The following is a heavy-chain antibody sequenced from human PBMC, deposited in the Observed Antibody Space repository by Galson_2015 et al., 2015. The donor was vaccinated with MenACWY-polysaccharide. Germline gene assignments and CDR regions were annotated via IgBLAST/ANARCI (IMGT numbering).Heavy chain of an antibody. J-gene: IGHJ4*02. CDR3: ARGPLGSSWYPH. D-gene: IGHD6-13*01. CDR1: GGSFSCYY. CDR2: INHSGST. Sequence: SETLSLTCAVYGGSFSCYYWSWIRQPPGKGLEWIGEINHSGSTNYNPSLKSRVTISVDTSKNQFSLKLSSVTAADTAVYYCARGPLGSSWYPHWGQGTLVTVSS. V-gene: IGHV4-34*01.